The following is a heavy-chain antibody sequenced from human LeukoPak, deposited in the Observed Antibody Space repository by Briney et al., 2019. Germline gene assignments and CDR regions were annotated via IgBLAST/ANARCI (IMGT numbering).Heavy chain of an antibody. V-gene: IGHV3-21*01. J-gene: IGHJ4*02. CDR1: GFSFSTYN. D-gene: IGHD5-12*01. CDR2: ITSGSSYI. CDR3: ARDRSGYSGYDFFDS. Sequence: GGSLRLSCAASGFSFSTYNMNWVRQAPGQRLEWVSSITSGSSYIYYADSVKGRFTISRDNTKNSLYLQMNSLRAEDTAVYYCARDRSGYSGYDFFDSWGQGTLVTVSS.